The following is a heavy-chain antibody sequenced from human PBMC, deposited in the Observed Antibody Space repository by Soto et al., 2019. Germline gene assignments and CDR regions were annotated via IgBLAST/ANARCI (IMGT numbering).Heavy chain of an antibody. CDR3: ARGVTAGVDY. Sequence: ASVKVSCKASGYSFTSLDINWVRQTTGQGLEWMGWMQPSSGRTGYAQKFQGRVTMTRDTSINTAYMELSSLTSDDTAFYYCARGVTAGVDYWGPGTILTVSS. CDR2: MQPSSGRT. V-gene: IGHV1-8*01. J-gene: IGHJ4*02. D-gene: IGHD1-26*01. CDR1: GYSFTSLD.